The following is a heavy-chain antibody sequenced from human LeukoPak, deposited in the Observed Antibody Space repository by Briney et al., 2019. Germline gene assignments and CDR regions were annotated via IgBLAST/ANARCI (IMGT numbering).Heavy chain of an antibody. CDR3: AKVLGIAAAGTVDY. V-gene: IGHV3-23*01. J-gene: IGHJ4*01. Sequence: GGSLRLSCAASGFTFSSYAMNWVRQAPGKGLEWVSAISGSGGSTYYADSVKGRFTISRDNSKNTLYLQMNSLRAEDSAVYYCAKVLGIAAAGTVDYWGHGTLVTVSS. CDR2: ISGSGGST. CDR1: GFTFSSYA. D-gene: IGHD6-13*01.